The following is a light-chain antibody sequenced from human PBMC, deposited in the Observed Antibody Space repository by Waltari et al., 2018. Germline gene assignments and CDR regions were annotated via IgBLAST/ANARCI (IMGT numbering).Light chain of an antibody. CDR2: EVT. Sequence: QSALTQPAPVSGSPGQSITISCTGTSSDVGGYNYVSWYQQHPGKAPKVMIYEVTNRPSGVSHRFSGSKSDNTASLTISGLQAEDEADYYYTSFTSSNTWVFGGGTKLTVL. V-gene: IGLV2-14*01. CDR1: SSDVGGYNY. J-gene: IGLJ3*02. CDR3: TSFTSSNTWV.